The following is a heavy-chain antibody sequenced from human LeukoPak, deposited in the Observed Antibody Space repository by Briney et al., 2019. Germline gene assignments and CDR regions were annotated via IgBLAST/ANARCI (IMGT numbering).Heavy chain of an antibody. J-gene: IGHJ2*01. CDR1: GFTFDDYA. CDR2: ISWDGGST. V-gene: IGHV3-43D*03. D-gene: IGHD5-12*01. CDR3: ARDIRDSGSDSNPSWYFDV. Sequence: PGGSLRLSCAASGFTFDDYAMHWVRQAPGKGLEWVSLISWDGGSTYYADSVKGRFTISRDNSKNSLYLQMNSLRAEDTALYYCARDIRDSGSDSNPSWYFDVWGRGTLVTVSS.